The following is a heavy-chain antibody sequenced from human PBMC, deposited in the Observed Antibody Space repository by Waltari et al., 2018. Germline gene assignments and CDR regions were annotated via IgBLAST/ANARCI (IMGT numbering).Heavy chain of an antibody. CDR2: IYRGGET. V-gene: IGHV3-53*01. CDR1: GGIASNNY. D-gene: IGHD6-13*01. Sequence: EVHLVESGGGLVHPGDSVRLSCAASGGIASNNYMSWVRQPPGKGLEWVSVIYRGGETYYADSVKGRFTISRDNSKNTLDLQMNNVRAEDTAVYYCTSDHGLSWPLDWGQGTMVTVSS. CDR3: TSDHGLSWPLD. J-gene: IGHJ4*02.